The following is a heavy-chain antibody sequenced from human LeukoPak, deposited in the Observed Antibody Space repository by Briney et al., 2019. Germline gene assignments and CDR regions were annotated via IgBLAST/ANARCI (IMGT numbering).Heavy chain of an antibody. Sequence: SETLSLTCSVSDDSITMYYWTWIRQPPGKGLGWIGYVDHTGSTNFNPSLNGRVSISRDTSKNLFSLRLRSVTAADTAVYFCARGRVSSSTWYSTYYYYFYMDVWGKGTTVTVSS. V-gene: IGHV4-59*01. CDR2: VDHTGST. D-gene: IGHD4-11*01. J-gene: IGHJ6*03. CDR1: DDSITMYY. CDR3: ARGRVSSSTWYSTYYYYFYMDV.